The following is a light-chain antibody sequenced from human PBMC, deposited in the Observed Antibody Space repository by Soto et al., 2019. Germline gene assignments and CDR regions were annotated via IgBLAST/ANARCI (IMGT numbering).Light chain of an antibody. CDR3: EQYGRSPLA. J-gene: IGKJ4*01. V-gene: IGKV3D-20*01. Sequence: EIVLTQSPATLSLSPGERATLSCGAIQSVSSSDLAWYQQKPGRAPRLLIYDASSRATGIPDRFSGSGSGTDFALTISSVEPEDFAVYYCEQYGRSPLAFGGGTKVEIK. CDR2: DAS. CDR1: QSVSSSD.